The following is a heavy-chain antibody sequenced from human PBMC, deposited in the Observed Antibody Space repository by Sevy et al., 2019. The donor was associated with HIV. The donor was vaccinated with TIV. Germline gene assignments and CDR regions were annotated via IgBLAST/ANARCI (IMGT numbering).Heavy chain of an antibody. CDR1: GFTFSSYG. Sequence: GGSLRLSCAASGFTFSSYGMHWVRQAPGKGLEWVAVIWFDGSNTYYADSVKGQFTISRDIAENTLHLQMNSLRAEDTAVYYCARDLEFYDYGAYGPSFMPDYWGQGTLVTVSS. CDR3: ARDLEFYDYGAYGPSFMPDY. CDR2: IWFDGSNT. D-gene: IGHD3-16*01. V-gene: IGHV3-33*01. J-gene: IGHJ4*02.